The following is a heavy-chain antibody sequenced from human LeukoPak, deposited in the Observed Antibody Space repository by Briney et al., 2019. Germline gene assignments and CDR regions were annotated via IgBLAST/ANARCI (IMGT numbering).Heavy chain of an antibody. CDR1: GFTFSSYG. V-gene: IGHV3-33*01. Sequence: SGGSLRLSCAASGFTFSSYGMHWVRQAPGKGLEWVAVIWYDGSNKYYAHSVKGRFTISRDNSKNTLYLQMNSLRAEDTAVYYCARPHDSSGYYRYWFDYWGQGTLVTVSS. J-gene: IGHJ4*02. CDR2: IWYDGSNK. D-gene: IGHD3-22*01. CDR3: ARPHDSSGYYRYWFDY.